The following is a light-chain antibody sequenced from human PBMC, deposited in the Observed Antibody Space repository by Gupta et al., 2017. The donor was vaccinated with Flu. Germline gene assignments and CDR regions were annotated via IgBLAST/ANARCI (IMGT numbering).Light chain of an antibody. CDR2: GAS. V-gene: IGKV3-20*01. CDR3: QQYGSSPGT. J-gene: IGKJ2*01. Sequence: ERATLSCRASQSVSSSYIAWYQQKPGQAPRFLIYGASSRATGIPDRFSGSGSGTDFSLTISRLEPEDFAVYYCQQYGSSPGTFGQGTKLEIK. CDR1: QSVSSSY.